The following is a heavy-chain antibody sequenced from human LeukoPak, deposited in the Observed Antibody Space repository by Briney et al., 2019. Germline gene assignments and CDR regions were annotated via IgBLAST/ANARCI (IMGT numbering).Heavy chain of an antibody. CDR1: GGSISSYY. Sequence: ASETLSLTCTVSGGSISSYYWSWIRQPAGKGLEWIGRIYTSGSTNYSPSLKSRVTISVDTSKDQFSLKLRSVTAADTAVYYCARISSSNWYNERGAFDVWGQGTMVTVSS. D-gene: IGHD6-13*01. V-gene: IGHV4-4*07. J-gene: IGHJ3*01. CDR2: IYTSGST. CDR3: ARISSSNWYNERGAFDV.